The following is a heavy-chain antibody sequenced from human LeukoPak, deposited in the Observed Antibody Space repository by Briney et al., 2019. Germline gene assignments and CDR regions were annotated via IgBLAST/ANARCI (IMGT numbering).Heavy chain of an antibody. D-gene: IGHD2-2*01. CDR2: ISTYNGNT. V-gene: IGHV1-18*01. CDR3: AVGYCSSPSFCG. Sequence: ASVKVSCKASGYSFTSYGISWVRQAPGQGLEWMGWISTYNGNTNYAQKLQGRVTMTTDTSTSTAYMELRSLRSDDTAMYYCAVGYCSSPSFCGWGQRTLVTVSS. CDR1: GYSFTSYG. J-gene: IGHJ4*02.